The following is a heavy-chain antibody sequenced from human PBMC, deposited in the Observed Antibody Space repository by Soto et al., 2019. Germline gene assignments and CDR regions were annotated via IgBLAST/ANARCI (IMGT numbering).Heavy chain of an antibody. CDR3: AREPEGIAAALDY. D-gene: IGHD6-13*01. J-gene: IGHJ4*02. CDR1: GFTFRTYG. CDR2: ISSSGSFI. Sequence: GGSLRLSCAASGFTFRTYGMNWVRWAPGGGLEWVASISSSGSFIYYADSVKGRFTISRDDAEKSLYLQMNSLRAEDTALYYCAREPEGIAAALDYWGQGTLVTVSS. V-gene: IGHV3-21*01.